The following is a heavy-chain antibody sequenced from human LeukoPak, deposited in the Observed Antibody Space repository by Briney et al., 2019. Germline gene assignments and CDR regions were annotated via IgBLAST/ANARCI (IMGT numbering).Heavy chain of an antibody. CDR1: GFTFSNYW. D-gene: IGHD3-22*01. CDR3: ARHQRWYYYDSSGYYLRDY. CDR2: ISYDGSNK. Sequence: GGSLRLSCAASGFTFSNYWMHWVRQAPGKGLEWVAVISYDGSNKYYADSAKGRFTISRDNSKNTLYLQMNSLRAEDTAVYYCARHQRWYYYDSSGYYLRDYWGQGTLVTVSS. V-gene: IGHV3-30-3*01. J-gene: IGHJ4*02.